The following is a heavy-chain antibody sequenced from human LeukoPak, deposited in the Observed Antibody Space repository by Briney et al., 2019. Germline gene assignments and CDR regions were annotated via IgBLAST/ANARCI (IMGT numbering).Heavy chain of an antibody. CDR1: GFTFSSYA. CDR3: AKGLAVASGFDY. J-gene: IGHJ4*02. D-gene: IGHD6-19*01. CDR2: ISGSGGST. V-gene: IGHV3-23*01. Sequence: GGSLRLSCAASGFTFSSYAMSWVRQAPGKGLEWVSAISGSGGSTYYAGSVKGRFTISRDNSKNTLYLQMNSLRAEDTAVYYCAKGLAVASGFDYWGQGTLVTVSS.